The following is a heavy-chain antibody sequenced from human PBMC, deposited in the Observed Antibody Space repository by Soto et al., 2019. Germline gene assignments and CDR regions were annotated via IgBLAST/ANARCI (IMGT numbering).Heavy chain of an antibody. Sequence: GSLRISCAASGFTFSSHSINWVRQAPGKGLEGFSSISSSSSYIYYADSVKGRFTISRDNAKNSLYLQMNSLRAEDTAVYYCARSRRYYYDSSGYYAYLYYYGMDVWGQGTTVTVYS. CDR3: ARSRRYYYDSSGYYAYLYYYGMDV. V-gene: IGHV3-21*01. J-gene: IGHJ6*02. D-gene: IGHD3-22*01. CDR2: ISSSSSYI. CDR1: GFTFSSHS.